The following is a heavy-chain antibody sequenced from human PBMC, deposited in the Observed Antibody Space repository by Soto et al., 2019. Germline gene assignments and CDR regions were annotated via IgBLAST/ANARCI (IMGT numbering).Heavy chain of an antibody. J-gene: IGHJ4*02. V-gene: IGHV4-4*02. Sequence: SETLSLTCAVSGGSISSSNWWSWVRQPPGKGLEWIGEIYHSGSTNYNPSLKSRVTISVDKSKNQFSLRLSSVTAADTAVYYCVRNWNSSLGHYFDYWGQGTLVSVAS. D-gene: IGHD1-7*01. CDR3: VRNWNSSLGHYFDY. CDR1: GGSISSSNW. CDR2: IYHSGST.